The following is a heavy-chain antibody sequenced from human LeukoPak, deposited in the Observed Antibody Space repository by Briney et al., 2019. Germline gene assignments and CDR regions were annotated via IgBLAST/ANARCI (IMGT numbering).Heavy chain of an antibody. V-gene: IGHV4-30-4*01. CDR2: IYYSGRA. D-gene: IGHD6-19*01. CDR1: GGSISSGDYF. Sequence: SETLSLTCNVSGGSISSGDYFWSWIRQPPGKGLEWIGYIYYSGRAYYSPSLRRRFTISVDTSENQFSLKVSSVAATDTAVYYCARAEVTAGTKYFDLWGRGTLVTVSS. CDR3: ARAEVTAGTKYFDL. J-gene: IGHJ2*01.